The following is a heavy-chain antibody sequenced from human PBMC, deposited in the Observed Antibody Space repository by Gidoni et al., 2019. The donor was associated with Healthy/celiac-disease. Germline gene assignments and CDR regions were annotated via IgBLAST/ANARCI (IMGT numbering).Heavy chain of an antibody. CDR1: GFTFSSYG. D-gene: IGHD6-19*01. CDR3: AREYAVAGAKWFDP. CDR2: IWYDGSNK. Sequence: QVQLVESGGGVVQPGRSLRLSCGASGFTFSSYGMHWVRQAPGKGLGWVAVIWYDGSNKYYADSVKGRFTIYRDNSKNTLYLQMNSLRAEDTAVYYCAREYAVAGAKWFDPWGQGTLVTVSS. J-gene: IGHJ5*02. V-gene: IGHV3-33*01.